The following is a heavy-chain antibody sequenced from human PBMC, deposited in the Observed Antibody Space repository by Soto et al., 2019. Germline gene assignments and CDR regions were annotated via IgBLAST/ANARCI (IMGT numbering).Heavy chain of an antibody. CDR2: IIPIRGIA. V-gene: IGHV1-69*08. CDR3: ARDHTAMYYYYGMDV. Sequence: QVQLVQSGAEVKKPGSSVKVSCKASGGTFSSYTISWVRQAPGQGLEWMGRIIPIRGIANYAQKFQGRVTSTADKSTSTAYMELSSLRSEDTAVYYCARDHTAMYYYYGMDVWGQGTTVTVSS. CDR1: GGTFSSYT. D-gene: IGHD5-18*01. J-gene: IGHJ6*02.